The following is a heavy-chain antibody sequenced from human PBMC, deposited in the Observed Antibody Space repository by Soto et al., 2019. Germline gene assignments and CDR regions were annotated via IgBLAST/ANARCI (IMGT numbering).Heavy chain of an antibody. V-gene: IGHV3-30-3*01. Sequence: HPGGSLRLSCAASGFTFSSYAMHWVRQAPGKGLEWVAVISYDGSNKYYADSVKGRFTISRDNSKNTLYLQMNSLRAEDTAVYYCARGPRPIAAAAAFDIWGQGTMVTVSS. J-gene: IGHJ3*02. CDR2: ISYDGSNK. D-gene: IGHD6-13*01. CDR1: GFTFSSYA. CDR3: ARGPRPIAAAAAFDI.